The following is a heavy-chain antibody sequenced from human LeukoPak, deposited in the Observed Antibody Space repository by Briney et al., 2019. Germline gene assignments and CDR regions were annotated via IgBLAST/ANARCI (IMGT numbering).Heavy chain of an antibody. CDR1: GFMFRSYA. V-gene: IGHV3-23*01. Sequence: PGGSLRLSCAASGFMFRSYAMSWVRQAPGKGLEWVAAISGSGGSRYYADSVKGRFAISRDDSTNTLSLQMNSLRAEDTAVYYCAGDAGTTGGLDVWGQGTTVTVSS. J-gene: IGHJ6*02. CDR2: ISGSGGSR. D-gene: IGHD1-1*01. CDR3: AGDAGTTGGLDV.